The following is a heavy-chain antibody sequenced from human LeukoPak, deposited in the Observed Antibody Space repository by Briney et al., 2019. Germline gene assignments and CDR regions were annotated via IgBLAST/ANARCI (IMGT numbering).Heavy chain of an antibody. V-gene: IGHV3-9*01. Sequence: GGSLRLSCAASGFTFDDYAMHWVRQAPGKGLEWVSGISWNSGSIGYADSVKGRFTISRDNAKNSLYLQMNSLRAEDTALYYCAKSGSYYGAVDYWGQGTLVTVSS. CDR2: ISWNSGSI. CDR3: AKSGSYYGAVDY. CDR1: GFTFDDYA. J-gene: IGHJ4*02. D-gene: IGHD1-26*01.